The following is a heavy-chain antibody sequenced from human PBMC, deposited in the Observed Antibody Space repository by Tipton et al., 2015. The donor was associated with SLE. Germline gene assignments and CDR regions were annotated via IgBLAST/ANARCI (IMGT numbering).Heavy chain of an antibody. J-gene: IGHJ3*02. V-gene: IGHV4-39*07. CDR3: ARGGRAPPRSSWSNAFDI. CDR2: IYYSGST. CDR1: GGSIRSSSYY. D-gene: IGHD6-13*01. Sequence: TLSLTCTVSGGSIRSSSYYWGWIRQPPGKGLEWIGSIYYSGSTYYNPSLKSRVTISVDTSKNQFSLKLRSATAADTAVYYCARGGRAPPRSSWSNAFDIWGQGKRVSVSA.